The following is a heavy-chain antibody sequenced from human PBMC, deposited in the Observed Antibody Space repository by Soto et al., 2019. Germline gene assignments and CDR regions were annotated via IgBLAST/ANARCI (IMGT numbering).Heavy chain of an antibody. V-gene: IGHV3-15*01. D-gene: IGHD2-8*01. Sequence: GGSLRLSCAASGFTLSHAWMSWVRQAPGKGLEWVGRVRRKSDCGTTDYAAPVKVRFTISRDDSKNTLYLQMNSLKTEDTAVYYCTCEAPGVSNFVYWGQGTLVTVSS. CDR1: GFTLSHAW. CDR2: VRRKSDCGTT. J-gene: IGHJ4*02. CDR3: TCEAPGVSNFVY.